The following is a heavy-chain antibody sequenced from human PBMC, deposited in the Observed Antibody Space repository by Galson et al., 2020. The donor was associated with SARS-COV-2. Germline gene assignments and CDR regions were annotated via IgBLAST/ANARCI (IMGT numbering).Heavy chain of an antibody. V-gene: IGHV5-51*01. D-gene: IGHD2-15*01. J-gene: IGHJ4*02. Sequence: HGESLKISCKGSGYRFSNNWIGWVRQTPGKGLEWMGIIYPGDSDTRYSPFFQGQVTISADKSINTAFLQWNSLRASDNAIYYCALGWGIEVVPSVLSPFDYWGQGTLVTVSS. CDR1: GYRFSNNW. CDR2: IYPGDSDT. CDR3: ALGWGIEVVPSVLSPFDY.